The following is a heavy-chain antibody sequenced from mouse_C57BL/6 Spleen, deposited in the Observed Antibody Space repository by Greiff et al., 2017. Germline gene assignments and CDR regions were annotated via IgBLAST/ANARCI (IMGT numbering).Heavy chain of an antibody. D-gene: IGHD2-4*01. J-gene: IGHJ4*01. CDR3: ARCDDYYYYAMDY. V-gene: IGHV2-9-1*01. CDR1: GFSLTSYA. Sequence: VKLMESGPGLVAPSQSLSITCTVSGFSLTSYAISWVRQPPGKGLEWLGVIWTGGGTNYNSALKSRLSISKDNSKSQVFLKMNSLQTDDTARYYCARCDDYYYYAMDYWGQGTSVTVSS. CDR2: IWTGGGT.